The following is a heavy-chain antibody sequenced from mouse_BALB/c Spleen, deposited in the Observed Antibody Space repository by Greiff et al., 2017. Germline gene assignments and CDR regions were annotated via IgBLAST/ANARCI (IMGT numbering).Heavy chain of an antibody. CDR3: EGPRAYGPGDY. CDR1: GYTFSSYW. CDR2: ILPGSGST. D-gene: IGHD1-1*02. Sequence: QVQLQQSGAELMKPGASVKISCKATGYTFSSYWIEWVKQRPGHGLEWIGEILPGSGSTNYNEKFKGKATFTADTSSNTAYMQLSSLTSEDSAVYYWEGPRAYGPGDYWGQGTSVTVSS. J-gene: IGHJ4*01. V-gene: IGHV1-9*01.